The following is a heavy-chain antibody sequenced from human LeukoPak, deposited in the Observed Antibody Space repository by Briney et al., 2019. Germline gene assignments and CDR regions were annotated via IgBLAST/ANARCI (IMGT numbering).Heavy chain of an antibody. J-gene: IGHJ6*02. CDR1: GYSFTSYW. Sequence: GESLKISCKGSGYSFTSYWIGWVRQMRGKGLEWMGIIYPGDSDTRYSPSFQGQVTISADKSISTAYLQWSSLKASDTAMYYCARKRLNYYYGMDVWGQGTTVTVSS. V-gene: IGHV5-51*01. CDR3: ARKRLNYYYGMDV. CDR2: IYPGDSDT.